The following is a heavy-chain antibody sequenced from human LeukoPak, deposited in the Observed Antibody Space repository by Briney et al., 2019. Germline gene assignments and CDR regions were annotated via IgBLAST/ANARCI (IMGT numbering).Heavy chain of an antibody. V-gene: IGHV4-59*08. CDR3: ARRKYYYDSSGYTSYFDY. D-gene: IGHD3-22*01. CDR1: GGSISSYY. J-gene: IGHJ4*02. CDR2: IYYSGST. Sequence: PSETLFLTCTVSGGSISSYYWSWIRQPPGKGLEWIGYIYYSGSTNYNPSLKSRVTISVDTSKNQFSLKLSSVTAADTAVYYCARRKYYYDSSGYTSYFDYWGQGTLVTVSS.